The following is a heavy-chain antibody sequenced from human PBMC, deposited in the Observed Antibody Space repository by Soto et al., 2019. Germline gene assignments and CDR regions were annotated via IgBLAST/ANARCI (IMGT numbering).Heavy chain of an antibody. V-gene: IGHV4-34*01. J-gene: IGHJ4*01. CDR1: GGSFSGYY. CDR3: ARGRPNRNY. CDR2: INHSGST. Sequence: PSETLSLTCAVYGGSFSGYYWSWIRQPPGKGLEWIGEINHSGSTNYNPSLKSRVTISVDTSKNKFSLKLSSVTAPDTAVYSCARGRPNRNYWGPGALVKVSS. D-gene: IGHD7-27*01.